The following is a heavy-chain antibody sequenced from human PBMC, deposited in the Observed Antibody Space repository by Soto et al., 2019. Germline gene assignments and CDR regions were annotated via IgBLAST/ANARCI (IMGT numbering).Heavy chain of an antibody. J-gene: IGHJ3*02. CDR3: ARVYCSGGSCYSSAFDI. V-gene: IGHV3-21*01. CDR2: ISSSSSYI. CDR1: GFTFSSYS. D-gene: IGHD2-15*01. Sequence: GSLRLSCAASGFTFSSYSMNWVRQAPGKGLEWVSSISSSSSYIYYADSVKGRFTISRDNAKNSLYLQMNSLRAEDTAVYYCARVYCSGGSCYSSAFDIWGQGTMVTVSS.